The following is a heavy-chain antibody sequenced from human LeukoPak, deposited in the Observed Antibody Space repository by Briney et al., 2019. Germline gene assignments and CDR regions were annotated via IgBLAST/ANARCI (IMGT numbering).Heavy chain of an antibody. J-gene: IGHJ6*04. D-gene: IGHD3-10*02. CDR2: INGDGSST. Sequence: GSLRLSCVASGFTLSSYYMHWVRQVPGKGLVWVSCINGDGSSTKYADSVKGRFTISRDNAKNSLYLQMNSLRAEDTAVYYCAELGITMIGGVWGKGTTVTISS. V-gene: IGHV3-74*01. CDR3: AELGITMIGGV. CDR1: GFTLSSYY.